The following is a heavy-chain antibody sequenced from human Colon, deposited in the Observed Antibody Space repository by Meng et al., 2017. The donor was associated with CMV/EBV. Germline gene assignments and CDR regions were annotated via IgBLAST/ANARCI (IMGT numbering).Heavy chain of an antibody. V-gene: IGHV3-74*01. CDR1: GITFRNYW. D-gene: IGHD3-3*01. CDR3: ARGIDGPTVFGNGMDV. Sequence: GESLKISCGASGITFRNYWMHWVRQVPGKGLVWVSRINSDGSSTHYADFVKGRFTISRDNSKNTLYLQMNSLRAEDTAVYYCARGIDGPTVFGNGMDVWGQGTTVTVSS. J-gene: IGHJ6*02. CDR2: INSDGSST.